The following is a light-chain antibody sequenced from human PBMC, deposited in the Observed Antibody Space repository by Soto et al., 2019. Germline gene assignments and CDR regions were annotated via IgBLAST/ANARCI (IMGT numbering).Light chain of an antibody. CDR3: QQYGSSPLYT. V-gene: IGKV3-20*01. J-gene: IGKJ2*01. CDR1: QSVSSSY. CDR2: GAS. Sequence: EIVLTQSPGTLSLSPGERATRSCRASQSVSSSYLAWYQQKPGQAPRLRIYGASSRATGIPDRFSGSGSGTDFTLTISRLEPEDFAVYYCQQYGSSPLYTFGQGTKLEIK.